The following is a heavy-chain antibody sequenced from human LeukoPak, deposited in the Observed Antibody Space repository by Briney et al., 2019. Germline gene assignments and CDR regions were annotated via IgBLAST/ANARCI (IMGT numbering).Heavy chain of an antibody. Sequence: PSETLSLTCAVYGDSFSAYFWNWIRQAPGKPLEYIGEINHRGSSHYNPSPKTRVTLSVDTSKNQFSLMLTSVTAADTALYFCARGSSFDGYCSAGACDAGYYDSWGQGTPVTVSS. CDR3: ARGSSFDGYCSAGACDAGYYDS. CDR1: GDSFSAYF. CDR2: INHRGSS. J-gene: IGHJ4*02. V-gene: IGHV4-34*01. D-gene: IGHD2-15*01.